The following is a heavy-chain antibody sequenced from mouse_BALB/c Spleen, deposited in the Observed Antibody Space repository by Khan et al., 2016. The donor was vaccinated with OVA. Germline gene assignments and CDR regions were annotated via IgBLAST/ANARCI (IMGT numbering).Heavy chain of an antibody. V-gene: IGHV3-2*02. CDR1: GYSITSDYA. CDR3: VRVYGGDFDY. J-gene: IGHJ2*01. D-gene: IGHD2-10*02. CDR2: ISYSGNT. Sequence: EVQLVESGPGLVKPSQSLSLTCTVTGYSITSDYAWNWIRQFPGNKLEWMGFISYSGNTKYNPSLKSRISVTRDTSNNQFFLPLNSVTTEDTATYYCVRVYGGDFDYWGQGTTLTVSS.